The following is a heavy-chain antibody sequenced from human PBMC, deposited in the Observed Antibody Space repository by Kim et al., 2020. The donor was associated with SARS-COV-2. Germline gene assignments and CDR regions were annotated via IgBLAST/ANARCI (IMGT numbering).Heavy chain of an antibody. CDR3: ASDATTVTTSFDY. V-gene: IGHV3-11*01. Sequence: YADAVKGRFTISRHNAKTALYMQMNSLRAEDTAVYYCASDATTVTTSFDYWGQGTLVTVSS. J-gene: IGHJ4*02. D-gene: IGHD4-17*01.